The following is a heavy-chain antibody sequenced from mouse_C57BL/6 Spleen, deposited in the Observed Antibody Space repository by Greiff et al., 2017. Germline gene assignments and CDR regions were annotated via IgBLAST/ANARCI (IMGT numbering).Heavy chain of an antibody. J-gene: IGHJ1*03. CDR1: GYAFSSSW. Sequence: VKLMESGPELVKPGASVKISCKASGYAFSSSWMNWVKQRPGKGLEWIGRIYPGDGDTNYTGKFKGKATLTADKSSSTAYMQLSSLTSEDSAVYFCAPIITTVEYFDVWGTGTTVTVSS. CDR3: APIITTVEYFDV. CDR2: IYPGDGDT. D-gene: IGHD1-1*01. V-gene: IGHV1-82*01.